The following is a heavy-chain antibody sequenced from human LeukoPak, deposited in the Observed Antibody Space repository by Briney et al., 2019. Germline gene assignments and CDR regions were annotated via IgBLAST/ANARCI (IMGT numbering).Heavy chain of an antibody. Sequence: SETLSLTCAVYGGSFSGYYWSWIRQPPGKGLEWIGEINHSGSTNYNPSLKSRVTISVDTSKNQFSLKLSSVTAADTAVCYCARGCRYCSSTSCSTNWFDPWGQGTLVTVSS. D-gene: IGHD2-2*02. CDR2: INHSGST. CDR3: ARGCRYCSSTSCSTNWFDP. J-gene: IGHJ5*02. CDR1: GGSFSGYY. V-gene: IGHV4-34*01.